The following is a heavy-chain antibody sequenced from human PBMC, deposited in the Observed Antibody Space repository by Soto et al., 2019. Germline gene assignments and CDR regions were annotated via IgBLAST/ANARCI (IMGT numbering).Heavy chain of an antibody. D-gene: IGHD6-6*01. V-gene: IGHV1-69*13. CDR1: GGTFSSYA. CDR2: IIPIFGTA. J-gene: IGHJ4*02. CDR3: ARGIAARWPYFDY. Sequence: ASVKVSCKASGGTFSSYAISWVRQAPGQGLEWMGGIIPIFGTANYAQKFQGRVTITADESTSTAYMELSSLRSEDMAVYYCARGIAARWPYFDYWGQGTLVTVSS.